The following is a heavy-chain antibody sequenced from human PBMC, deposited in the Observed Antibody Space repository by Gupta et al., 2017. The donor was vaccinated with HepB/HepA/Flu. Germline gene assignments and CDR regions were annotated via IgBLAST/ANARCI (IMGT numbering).Heavy chain of an antibody. V-gene: IGHV3-74*01. J-gene: IGHJ4*02. CDR1: GFTFSGYW. CDR3: GRVGEAGY. CDR2: VSADGKTA. Sequence: EVQLIESGGGLVQPGGSLRLSGAASGFTFSGYWMHWVRQTPGKGLVWVSDVSADGKTAFYADSVKGRFTISRYNANTVYLQMNSLRVEDTAVYYCGRVGEAGYWGQGALVTVSS. D-gene: IGHD4-17*01.